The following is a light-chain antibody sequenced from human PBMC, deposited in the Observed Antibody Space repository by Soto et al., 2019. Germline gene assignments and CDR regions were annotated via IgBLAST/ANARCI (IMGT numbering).Light chain of an antibody. CDR3: TSWTTSTTMI. J-gene: IGLJ2*01. Sequence: QSALTPPASVSGSPGQSITISCTGTSSDIGAYNFVSWYQQHPGKAPKLMLYDVNIRPSGVSNRFSGSKSGNTASLTISGLQGEDEADYYCTSWTTSTTMIFGGGTNLTVL. CDR1: SSDIGAYNF. CDR2: DVN. V-gene: IGLV2-14*03.